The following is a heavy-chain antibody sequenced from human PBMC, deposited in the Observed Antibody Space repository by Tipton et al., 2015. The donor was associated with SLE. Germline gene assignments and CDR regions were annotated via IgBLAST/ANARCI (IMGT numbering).Heavy chain of an antibody. V-gene: IGHV4-59*11. D-gene: IGHD4-23*01. Sequence: TLSLTCTVSGGSISSHYWCWRRQPPGQGLEWIGYIYYSGSTNYNPSPQSPVTRSVDTSKNQFSLKLSAVTAADTAVYYCATTVASYFDYWGQGTLVTVSS. CDR1: GGSISSHY. CDR3: ATTVASYFDY. J-gene: IGHJ4*02. CDR2: IYYSGST.